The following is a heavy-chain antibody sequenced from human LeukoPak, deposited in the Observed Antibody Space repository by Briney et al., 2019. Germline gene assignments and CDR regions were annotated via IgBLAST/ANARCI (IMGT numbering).Heavy chain of an antibody. CDR3: ARDVGFLEWSRGYYYYMDV. J-gene: IGHJ6*03. CDR1: GGSISSGSYY. Sequence: SETLSLTCTVSGGSISSGSYYWSWIRQPAGKGLEWIGRIYTSGSTNYNPSLKSRVTISVDTSKNQFSPKLSSVTAADTAVYYCARDVGFLEWSRGYYYYMDVWGKGTTVTVSS. CDR2: IYTSGST. D-gene: IGHD3-3*01. V-gene: IGHV4-61*02.